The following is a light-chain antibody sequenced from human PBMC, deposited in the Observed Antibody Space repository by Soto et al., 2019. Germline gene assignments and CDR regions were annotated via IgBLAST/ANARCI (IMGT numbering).Light chain of an antibody. CDR3: QQLHDYPIT. Sequence: ILLTQSPSSLSASVGYSVPIPCRASQGIDSSFAWYQQKPGKAPKLLIYAASSLQSGVPSRFSGSGSGTDFTLTSSSLQPEDFATYYCQQLHDYPITFGQGTRLEIK. CDR2: AAS. CDR1: QGIDSS. V-gene: IGKV1-9*01. J-gene: IGKJ5*01.